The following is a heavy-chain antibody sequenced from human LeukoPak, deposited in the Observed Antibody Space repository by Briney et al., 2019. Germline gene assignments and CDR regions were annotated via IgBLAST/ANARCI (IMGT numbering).Heavy chain of an antibody. Sequence: PGGSLRLSCAASGFTFSTYWMNWVRQAPGKGLEWVANIKVDGSEEYYTDSVKGRFTISRDNSKQTLYMHMNSLRVEDTAVYYCASRSGSYLGFDFWGQGNLVTVTS. CDR3: ASRSGSYLGFDF. J-gene: IGHJ4*02. CDR2: IKVDGSEE. D-gene: IGHD1-26*01. CDR1: GFTFSTYW. V-gene: IGHV3-7*01.